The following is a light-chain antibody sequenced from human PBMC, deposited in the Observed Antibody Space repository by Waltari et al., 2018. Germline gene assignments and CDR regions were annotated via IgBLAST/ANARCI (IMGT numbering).Light chain of an antibody. J-gene: IGKJ1*01. Sequence: EIVLTQSPGTLSLSPGERATLPCRASQSVSRTLAWYQQKPGQAPRLLIYDASIRATGIAGRFRGSGSGTDFSLTISRLERDDFAVYYCQKYGTRPATFGQGTKVEIK. V-gene: IGKV3-20*01. CDR3: QKYGTRPAT. CDR2: DAS. CDR1: QSVSRT.